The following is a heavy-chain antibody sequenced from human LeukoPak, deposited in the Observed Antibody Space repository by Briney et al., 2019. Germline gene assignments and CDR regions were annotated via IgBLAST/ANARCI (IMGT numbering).Heavy chain of an antibody. CDR2: ISSSSSTI. Sequence: GGSLTLSCAASAFTFSCYSMNWVRQAPGKGGEGVSYISSSSSTIYYADSVKDRFTISRDNAKNSLYLQMNSLRAEDTAVYYCAREGDGYNAYYYYMDVWGKGTTVTVSS. CDR3: AREGDGYNAYYYYMDV. D-gene: IGHD5-24*01. CDR1: AFTFSCYS. V-gene: IGHV3-48*01. J-gene: IGHJ6*03.